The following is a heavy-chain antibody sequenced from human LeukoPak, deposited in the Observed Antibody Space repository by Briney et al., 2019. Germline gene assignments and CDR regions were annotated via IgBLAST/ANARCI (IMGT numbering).Heavy chain of an antibody. D-gene: IGHD6-13*01. J-gene: IGHJ6*02. CDR1: GYTFTGYY. CDR2: INPNSGGT. CDR3: ARDPAEYSSSFMDV. Sequence: ASVKVSCKASGYTFTGYYMHWVRQAPGQGLEWMGWINPNSGGTNYAQKFQGRVTMTRDTSISTAYTELSRLRSDDTAVCYCARDPAEYSSSFMDVWGQGTTVTVSS. V-gene: IGHV1-2*02.